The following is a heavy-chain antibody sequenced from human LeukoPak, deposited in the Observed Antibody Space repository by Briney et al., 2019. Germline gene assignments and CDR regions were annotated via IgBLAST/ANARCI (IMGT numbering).Heavy chain of an antibody. CDR3: AKDQLCYYDSSGYFDY. CDR2: ISGSGGST. CDR1: GFTFSSYA. D-gene: IGHD3-22*01. V-gene: IGHV3-23*01. J-gene: IGHJ4*02. Sequence: GGSLRLSCAASGFTFSSYAMSWVRQAPGKGLEWVSAISGSGGSTYYADSVKGRFTISRDNSKNTLYLQMNSLRAEDTAVYYCAKDQLCYYDSSGYFDYWGQGTLVTVSS.